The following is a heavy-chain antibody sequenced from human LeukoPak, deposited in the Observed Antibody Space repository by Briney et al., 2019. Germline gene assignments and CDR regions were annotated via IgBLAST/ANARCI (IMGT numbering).Heavy chain of an antibody. D-gene: IGHD3-3*01. CDR1: GGSISSGGYY. J-gene: IGHJ4*02. V-gene: IGHV4-31*03. CDR3: ARAGGFFSPFGY. Sequence: SETLSLTCTVSGGSISSGGYYWSWIRQHPGKGLEWIGYIYYSGSTYYNPSLKSRVTISVDTSKNQFSLKLSSVTAADTAVHYCARAGGFFSPFGYWGQGTLVTVSS. CDR2: IYYSGST.